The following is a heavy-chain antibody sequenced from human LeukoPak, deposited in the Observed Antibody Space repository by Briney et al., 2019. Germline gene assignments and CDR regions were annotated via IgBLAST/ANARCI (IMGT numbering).Heavy chain of an antibody. J-gene: IGHJ3*02. V-gene: IGHV4-39*01. D-gene: IGHD2-2*02. CDR3: ARHAVRVVPAAIRVHAFDI. CDR1: GGSISSSSYY. Sequence: SETLSLTCTVSGGSISSSSYYWGWIRQPPGKGLEWIGSIYYSGSTYYNPSLKSRVTISVDTSKNQFSLKLSSVTAADTAVYYCARHAVRVVPAAIRVHAFDIWGQGTMVTVSS. CDR2: IYYSGST.